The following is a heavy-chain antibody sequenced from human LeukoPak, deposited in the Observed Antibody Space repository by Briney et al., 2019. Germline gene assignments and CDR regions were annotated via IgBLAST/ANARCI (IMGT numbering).Heavy chain of an antibody. J-gene: IGHJ4*02. Sequence: GASVKVSFKASGGTFSSYAISWVRQAPGQGLEWMGGIIPIFGTANYAQKFQGRVTITADESTSTAYMELSSLRSEDTAVYYCARVRDYCSSTSCYRLPFDYWGQGTLVTVSS. CDR1: GGTFSSYA. D-gene: IGHD2-2*01. CDR3: ARVRDYCSSTSCYRLPFDY. CDR2: IIPIFGTA. V-gene: IGHV1-69*13.